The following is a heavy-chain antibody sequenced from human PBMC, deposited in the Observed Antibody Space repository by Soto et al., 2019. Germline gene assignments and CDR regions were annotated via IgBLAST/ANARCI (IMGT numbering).Heavy chain of an antibody. CDR1: GFTFGDYA. D-gene: IGHD3-10*01. CDR3: TRAPLVRGVIIWYDAFDI. V-gene: IGHV3-49*04. CDR2: IRSKAYGGTT. Sequence: GRSLRLSCTASGFTFGDYAMSWVRQAPGKGLEWVGFIRSKAYGGTTEYAASVKGRFTISRDDSKSIAYLQMNSLKTEDTAVYYCTRAPLVRGVIIWYDAFDIWGQGTMVTVSS. J-gene: IGHJ3*02.